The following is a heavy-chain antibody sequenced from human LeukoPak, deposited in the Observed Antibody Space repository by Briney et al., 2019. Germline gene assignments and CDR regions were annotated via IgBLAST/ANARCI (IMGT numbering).Heavy chain of an antibody. Sequence: GESLKISCQTSGYTFTNYWITWVRQMPGKGLEWMGRIDPSDSYTNCRRSFEGHITFSTDKSTATVYLQWSSQEASDTAVYYCARLSNPYCSGGTCSPTPFDSWGQGTLVTVSS. CDR2: IDPSDSYT. CDR3: ARLSNPYCSGGTCSPTPFDS. D-gene: IGHD2-15*01. CDR1: GYTFTNYW. J-gene: IGHJ4*02. V-gene: IGHV5-10-1*01.